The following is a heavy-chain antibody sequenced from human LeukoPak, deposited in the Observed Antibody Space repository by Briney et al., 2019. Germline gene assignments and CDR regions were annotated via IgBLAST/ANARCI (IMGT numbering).Heavy chain of an antibody. D-gene: IGHD3-22*01. CDR3: ARDPLTPYYDSSGSDY. Sequence: ASVKVSCKASGFTFTSPAMQWVRQARGQRLEWIGWIVVGSGNTNYAQKFQERVTITRDMSTSTAYMELSSLRSEDTAVYYCARDPLTPYYDSSGSDYWGQGTLVTVSS. J-gene: IGHJ4*02. V-gene: IGHV1-58*02. CDR1: GFTFTSPA. CDR2: IVVGSGNT.